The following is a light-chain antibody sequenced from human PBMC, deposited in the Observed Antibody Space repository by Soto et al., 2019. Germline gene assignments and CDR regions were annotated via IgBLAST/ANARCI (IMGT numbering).Light chain of an antibody. J-gene: IGKJ1*01. Sequence: EIVLTHSPVTLSRSRGERATLSCRASQSVSNNYLAWYQQKPGQAPRLLIYGASNRATGIPDRFSGSGSGTDFTLTISRLETEDFAVYYCQQYGSSGTFGQGTKVDIK. CDR2: GAS. V-gene: IGKV3-20*01. CDR3: QQYGSSGT. CDR1: QSVSNNY.